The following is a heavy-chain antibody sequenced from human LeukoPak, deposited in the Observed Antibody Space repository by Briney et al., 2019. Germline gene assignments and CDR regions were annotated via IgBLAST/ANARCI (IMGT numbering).Heavy chain of an antibody. D-gene: IGHD3-22*01. Sequence: PSETLSLTCAVYGGSFSGYYWSWIRQPPGKGLEWIGEINHSGSTNYNPSLKSRVTISVDMSKNQFSLKLSSVTAADTAVYYCAGTPYYYDSSGPDDAFDIWGQGTMVTVSS. J-gene: IGHJ3*02. CDR1: GGSFSGYY. V-gene: IGHV4-34*01. CDR3: AGTPYYYDSSGPDDAFDI. CDR2: INHSGST.